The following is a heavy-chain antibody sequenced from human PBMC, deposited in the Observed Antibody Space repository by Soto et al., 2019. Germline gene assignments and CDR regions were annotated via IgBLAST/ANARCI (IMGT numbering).Heavy chain of an antibody. CDR1: GGTFNTYA. J-gene: IGHJ4*02. CDR3: AREVQVHTPAFVY. CDR2: ISPRFGSA. V-gene: IGHV1-69*19. D-gene: IGHD2-2*01. Sequence: GQLVQSGAEMKKPGSSVKVSCQSSGGTFNTYAMNWVRHAPGQGPEWRGDISPRFGSANYAPKFQGRVTITEDESTGTSYMQLSSLTSEDTALYFCAREVQVHTPAFVYWGQGTLVTVSS.